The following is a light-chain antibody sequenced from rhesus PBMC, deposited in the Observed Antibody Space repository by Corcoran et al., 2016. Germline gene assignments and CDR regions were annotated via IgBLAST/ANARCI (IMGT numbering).Light chain of an antibody. CDR1: QNIYTN. CDR3: RQYYAYPLT. Sequence: DIQMTQSPSALSASVGDRVTISCRASQNIYTNLMWYHQKPWKSPKFLMFGKSNLQAGIPSLFSGSGFGTDVTLTFRSLQPEDSATYYCRQYYAYPLTFGGGAKVESK. V-gene: IGKV1S12*01. J-gene: IGKJ4*01. CDR2: GKS.